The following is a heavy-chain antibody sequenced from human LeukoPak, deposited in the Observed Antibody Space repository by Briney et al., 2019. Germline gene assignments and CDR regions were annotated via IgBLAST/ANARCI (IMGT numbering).Heavy chain of an antibody. D-gene: IGHD1-14*01. CDR3: ANNILGRGPIRDAFDI. CDR2: ISSSSSYI. Sequence: PGGSLRLSCAASGFTFSSYSMNWVRQAPGKGLEWVSSISSSSSYIYYADSVKGRFTISRDNAKNSLYLQMNSLRAEDTAVYYWANNILGRGPIRDAFDIWGQGTMVTVSS. J-gene: IGHJ3*02. V-gene: IGHV3-21*01. CDR1: GFTFSSYS.